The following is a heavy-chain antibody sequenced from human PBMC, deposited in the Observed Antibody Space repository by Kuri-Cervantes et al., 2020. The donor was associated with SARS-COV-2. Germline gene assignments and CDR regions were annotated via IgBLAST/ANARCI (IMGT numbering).Heavy chain of an antibody. D-gene: IGHD3-22*01. J-gene: IGHJ3*02. CDR2: IYYSGST. CDR3: ARDPAYYDSSGYYYGAFDI. V-gene: IGHV4-59*01. Sequence: SETLSPTCTVSGGSISSYYWSWIRQPPGKGLEWSGYIYYSGSTNYNPSLKSRVTISVDTSKNQFSLKLSSVTAADTAVYYCARDPAYYDSSGYYYGAFDIWGQGTMVTVSS. CDR1: GGSISSYY.